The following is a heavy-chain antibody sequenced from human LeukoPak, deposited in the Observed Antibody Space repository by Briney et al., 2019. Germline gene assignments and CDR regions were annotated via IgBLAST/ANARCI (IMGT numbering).Heavy chain of an antibody. CDR1: GYTFTSYA. V-gene: IGHV1-3*01. D-gene: IGHD1-26*01. J-gene: IGHJ4*02. CDR3: ARGGSGSYPSSFDY. CDR2: INAGNGNT. Sequence: ASVNVSCKASGYTFTSYAMHWVRQAPGQRLEWMGWINAGNGNTKYSQKFQGRVTITRDTSASTAYMELSSLRSEDTAVYYCARGGSGSYPSSFDYWGQGTLVTVPS.